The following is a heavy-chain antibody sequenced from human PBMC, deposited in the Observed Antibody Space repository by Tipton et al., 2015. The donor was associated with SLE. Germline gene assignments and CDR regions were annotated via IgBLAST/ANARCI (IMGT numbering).Heavy chain of an antibody. CDR1: GGSISSGSYY. CDR3: ARGGGNANWYFDL. CDR2: IYTSGST. V-gene: IGHV4-61*02. Sequence: TLSLTCTVSGGSISSGSYYWSWIRQPAGKGLEWIGRIYTSGSTNYNPSLKSRVTISVDTSKNQFSLKLSSVAAADTAVYYCARGGGNANWYFDLWGRGALVTVSS. D-gene: IGHD4-23*01. J-gene: IGHJ2*01.